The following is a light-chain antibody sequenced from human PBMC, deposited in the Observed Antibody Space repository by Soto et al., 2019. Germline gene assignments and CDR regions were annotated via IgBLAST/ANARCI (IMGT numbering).Light chain of an antibody. CDR2: EGT. V-gene: IGLV2-14*01. J-gene: IGLJ2*01. Sequence: QSALTQPASVSGSPGQSITISCSGTSSDVGGYNYVSWYQQHPGKAPKLMMYEGTKRPSGVSDRFSGSKSGNTASLTISGLQAEDEADYFCSSYTSSTTLIFGGGTKVTVL. CDR1: SSDVGGYNY. CDR3: SSYTSSTTLI.